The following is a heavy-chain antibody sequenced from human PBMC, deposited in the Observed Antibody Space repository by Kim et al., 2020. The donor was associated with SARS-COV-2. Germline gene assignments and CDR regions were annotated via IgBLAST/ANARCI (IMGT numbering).Heavy chain of an antibody. J-gene: IGHJ6*02. Sequence: GGSLRLSCVVSGFKFDNYAMHWVRQAPGKGLEWVSGISWNSDTIDYADSVKGRFAISRDNAQNSLYLQMNSLGADDTALYYCAKDIQRRDYVGVTYRKNYSYYFAMDAWGQGTTVTVSS. CDR2: ISWNSDTI. CDR3: AKDIQRRDYVGVTYRKNYSYYFAMDA. V-gene: IGHV3-9*01. D-gene: IGHD3-16*01. CDR1: GFKFDNYA.